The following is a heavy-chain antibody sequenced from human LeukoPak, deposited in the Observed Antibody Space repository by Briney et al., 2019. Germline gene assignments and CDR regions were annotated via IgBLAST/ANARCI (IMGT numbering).Heavy chain of an antibody. Sequence: ASVKVSCKASGHTFTTYAMNWVRQAPGQGLEWMGWINTNTGNPAYAQGFTGRFVFSLDTSVSTAYYCAREVAIGRAAMEGLLHWGQGTLVTVSS. J-gene: IGHJ4*02. CDR3: LH. V-gene: IGHV7-4-1*01. CDR2: INTNTGNP. D-gene: IGHD5-18*01. CDR1: GHTFTTYA.